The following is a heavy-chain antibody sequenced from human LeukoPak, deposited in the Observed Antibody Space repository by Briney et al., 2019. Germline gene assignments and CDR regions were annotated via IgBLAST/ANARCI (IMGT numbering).Heavy chain of an antibody. Sequence: GGSLRLSCAASGFTLSSYEMHWVRQAPGKGLVWVSRINSDGSRTGYADSVKGRFTISRDNAKNTLYLQMNSLRAEDTAIYYCARELPREVTLDYWGQGTQVIVSS. D-gene: IGHD2-21*02. V-gene: IGHV3-74*01. CDR1: GFTLSSYE. CDR3: ARELPREVTLDY. J-gene: IGHJ4*02. CDR2: INSDGSRT.